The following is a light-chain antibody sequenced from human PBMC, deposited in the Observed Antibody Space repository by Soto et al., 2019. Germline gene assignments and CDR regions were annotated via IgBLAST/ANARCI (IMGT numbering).Light chain of an antibody. CDR1: SSDVGSYNL. CDR2: EVS. CDR3: CSYTCSSTWV. Sequence: QSALTQPASVSGSPGQSITISCTGTSSDVGSYNLVSWYQQHPGKAPKLMIYEVSKRPSGVSNRFSGSKSGNTASLTISGLQAEDEADYYCCSYTCSSTWVFGGGPSSPS. J-gene: IGLJ3*02. V-gene: IGLV2-23*02.